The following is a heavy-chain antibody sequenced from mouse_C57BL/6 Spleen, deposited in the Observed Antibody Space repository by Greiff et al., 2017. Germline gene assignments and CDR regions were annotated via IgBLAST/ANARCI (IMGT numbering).Heavy chain of an antibody. Sequence: VQLVESGPGLVKPSQSLSLTCSVTGYSITSGYYWNWIRQFPGNKLEWMGYISYDGSNNYNPSLKNRISITRDTSKNQFFLKLNSVTTEDTATYYCAREGDWGYCDYWGQGTTLTVSS. CDR3: AREGDWGYCDY. J-gene: IGHJ2*01. CDR2: ISYDGSN. D-gene: IGHD2-13*01. V-gene: IGHV3-6*01. CDR1: GYSITSGYY.